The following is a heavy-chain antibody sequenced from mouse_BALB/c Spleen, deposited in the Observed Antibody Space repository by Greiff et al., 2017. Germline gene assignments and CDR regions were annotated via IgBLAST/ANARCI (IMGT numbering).Heavy chain of an antibody. J-gene: IGHJ2*01. V-gene: IGHV14-4*02. Sequence: VQLQQSGAELVRSGASVKLSCTASGFNIKDYYVHWVKQRPEQGLEWIGWIDPENGDTEYAPKFQGKATMTADTSSNTAYLQLSSLTSEDTAVYYCNAWGLRLGDYWGQGTTLTVSS. CDR2: IDPENGDT. D-gene: IGHD2-2*01. CDR1: GFNIKDYY. CDR3: NAWGLRLGDY.